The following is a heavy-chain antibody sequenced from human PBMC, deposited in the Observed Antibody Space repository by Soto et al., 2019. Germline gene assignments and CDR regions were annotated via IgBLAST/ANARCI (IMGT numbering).Heavy chain of an antibody. CDR2: IYYSGST. CDR1: TGSISTYY. D-gene: IGHD3-3*01. CDR3: ARWWSGSRQGFDP. V-gene: IGHV4-59*06. J-gene: IGHJ5*02. Sequence: SETLSLTCTVSTGSISTYYWSWIRQPPGKGLEWIGYIYYSGSTYYNPSLKSRVTISVDTSKNQFSLKLSSVTAADTAVYYCARWWSGSRQGFDPWGQGTLVTVS.